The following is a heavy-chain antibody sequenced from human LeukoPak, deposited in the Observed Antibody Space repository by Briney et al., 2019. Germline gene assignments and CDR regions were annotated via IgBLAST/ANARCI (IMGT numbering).Heavy chain of an antibody. D-gene: IGHD5-18*01. CDR1: GFTFSSYW. CDR3: AREGYSYGYDY. CDR2: INTDGSST. V-gene: IGHV3-74*01. Sequence: GGSLRLSCAASGFTFSSYWMHWVRQAPGKGLVWVSRINTDGSSTSYADSVKGRFTISRDNAKSTLYLQVNSLRAEDTAVYYCAREGYSYGYDYWGQGTLVTVSS. J-gene: IGHJ4*02.